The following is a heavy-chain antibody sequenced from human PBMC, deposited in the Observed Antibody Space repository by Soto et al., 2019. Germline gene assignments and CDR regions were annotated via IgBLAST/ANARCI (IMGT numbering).Heavy chain of an antibody. D-gene: IGHD3-3*01. J-gene: IGHJ5*02. CDR1: GGTFSSYA. Sequence: GASVKVSCKASGGTFSSYAISWVRQAPGQGLEWMGGIIPIFGTANYAQKFQGRVTITADESTSTAYMELSSLRSEDTAVYYCARDEPTIFGVAENWFDPWGQGTLVTVSS. V-gene: IGHV1-69*13. CDR3: ARDEPTIFGVAENWFDP. CDR2: IIPIFGTA.